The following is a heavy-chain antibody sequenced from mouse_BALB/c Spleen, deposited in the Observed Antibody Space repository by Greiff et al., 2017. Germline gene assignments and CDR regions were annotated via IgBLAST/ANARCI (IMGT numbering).Heavy chain of an antibody. CDR1: GYTFSSYW. CDR2: ILPGSGST. V-gene: IGHV1-9*01. CDR3: ARKLGRPYWFAY. J-gene: IGHJ3*01. Sequence: QVQLQQSGAELMKPGASVKISCKATGYTFSSYWIEWVKQRPGHGLEWIGEILPGSGSTNYNAKFKGKATFTADTSSNTAYMQLSSLTSEDSAVYYCARKLGRPYWFAYWGQGTLVTVSA. D-gene: IGHD4-1*01.